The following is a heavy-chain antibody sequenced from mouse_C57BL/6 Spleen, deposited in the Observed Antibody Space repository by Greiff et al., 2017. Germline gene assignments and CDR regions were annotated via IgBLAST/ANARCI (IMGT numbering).Heavy chain of an antibody. CDR2: ISGGGGNT. J-gene: IGHJ1*03. D-gene: IGHD1-1*01. CDR3: ARQGYYGSSNWYFDV. CDR1: GFTFSSYT. V-gene: IGHV5-9*01. Sequence: VKLVESGGGLVKPGGSLKLSCAASGFTFSSYTMSWVRQTPETRLEWVATISGGGGNTYYPDSVKGRFTISRDNAKNTLYLQMSSLRSEDTALYYCARQGYYGSSNWYFDVWGTGTTVTVSS.